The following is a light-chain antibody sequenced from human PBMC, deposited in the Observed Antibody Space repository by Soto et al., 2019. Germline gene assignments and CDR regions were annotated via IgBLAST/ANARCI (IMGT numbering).Light chain of an antibody. CDR1: QGISTT. J-gene: IGKJ4*01. Sequence: AIQLTQSPSSLSVSVGDRVIITCRASQGISTTLAWYQQKPGKAPKLLIYDASSLESGVPSRFSGSGSGTYFTLIISSLQPEDLATYYCQQFNSYPLTFGGGTKVEIK. CDR3: QQFNSYPLT. CDR2: DAS. V-gene: IGKV1-13*02.